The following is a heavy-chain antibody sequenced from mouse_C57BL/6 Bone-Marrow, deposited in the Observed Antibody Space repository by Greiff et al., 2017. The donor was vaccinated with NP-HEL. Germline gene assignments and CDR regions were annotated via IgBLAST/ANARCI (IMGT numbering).Heavy chain of an antibody. V-gene: IGHV1-76*01. CDR3: ARGGYYYGSYWYFDV. D-gene: IGHD1-1*01. CDR2: IYPGSGNT. CDR1: GYTFTDYY. Sequence: QVQLQQSGAELVRPGASVKLSCKASGYTFTDYYINWVKQRPGQGLEWIARIYPGSGNTYYNEKFKGKATLTAEKSSSTAYMQLSSLTSEDSAVYFCARGGYYYGSYWYFDVWGTGTTVTVSS. J-gene: IGHJ1*03.